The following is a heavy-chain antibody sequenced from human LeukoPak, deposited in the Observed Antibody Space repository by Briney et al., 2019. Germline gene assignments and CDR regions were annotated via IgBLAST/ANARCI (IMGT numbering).Heavy chain of an antibody. Sequence: GGFLRLSCVASGFTFSDYAMNWVRQAPGKGLEWVSTFKTNYNQVYYAESVRGRFTISTDNSKNTAYLQMNSLRVEDTALYYCARSVPDYTRFDFWGQGALVTVSS. J-gene: IGHJ4*02. V-gene: IGHV3-23*05. CDR2: FKTNYNQV. D-gene: IGHD4-11*01. CDR1: GFTFSDYA. CDR3: ARSVPDYTRFDF.